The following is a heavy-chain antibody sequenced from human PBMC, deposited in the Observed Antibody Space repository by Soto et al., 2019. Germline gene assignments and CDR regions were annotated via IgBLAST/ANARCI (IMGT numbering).Heavy chain of an antibody. CDR3: ARGWTLERTYYFDY. Sequence: PSETLSLTCAVYGGSFSGYYWSWIRQPPGKGLEWIGEINHSGSTNYNPSLKSRVTISVDTSKNQLSLKLSSVTAADTAVYYCARGWTLERTYYFDYWGQGTLVTVSS. D-gene: IGHD1-1*01. CDR2: INHSGST. CDR1: GGSFSGYY. J-gene: IGHJ4*02. V-gene: IGHV4-34*01.